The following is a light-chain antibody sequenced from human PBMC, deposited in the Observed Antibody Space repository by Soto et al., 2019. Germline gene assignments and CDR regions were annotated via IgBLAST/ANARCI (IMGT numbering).Light chain of an antibody. V-gene: IGKV1-33*01. CDR3: QHYDNLPLS. CDR2: DAS. J-gene: IGKJ3*01. Sequence: DIQMTQSPSSLSASVGDRVTITCQASQDISTYLNWYQQKPGQAPKFLIYDASTLAAGVPSRFSGSGSGTDFTFTISSLQPEDIGTYYCQHYDNLPLSFGPGTKVDIK. CDR1: QDISTY.